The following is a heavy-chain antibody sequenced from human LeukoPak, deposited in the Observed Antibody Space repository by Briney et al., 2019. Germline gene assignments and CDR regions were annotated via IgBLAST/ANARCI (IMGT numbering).Heavy chain of an antibody. Sequence: ASVKVSCKASGGTFSSYAISWVRQAPGQGLEWMGGIIPIFGTANYAQKFQGRVTITTDESTSTAYMELSSLRSEDTAVYYCARGLGQVVMAFDIWGQGTMVTVSS. D-gene: IGHD4-23*01. V-gene: IGHV1-69*05. CDR3: ARGLGQVVMAFDI. CDR2: IIPIFGTA. CDR1: GGTFSSYA. J-gene: IGHJ3*02.